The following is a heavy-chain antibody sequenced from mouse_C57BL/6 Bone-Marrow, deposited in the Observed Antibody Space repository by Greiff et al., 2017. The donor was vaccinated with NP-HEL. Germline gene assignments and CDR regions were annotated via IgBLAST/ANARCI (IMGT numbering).Heavy chain of an antibody. D-gene: IGHD2-2*01. CDR1: GFSLTSYG. Sequence: QVQLQQSGPGLVAPSQSLSITCTVSGFSLTSYGVSWVRQPPGKGLEWLGVIWGDGSTNYHSALISRLSISKDNSKSQVFLKLNSLQTDDTATYYCAKGMGLRRDSLYYYAMDYWGQGTSVTVSS. J-gene: IGHJ4*01. V-gene: IGHV2-3*01. CDR3: AKGMGLRRDSLYYYAMDY. CDR2: IWGDGST.